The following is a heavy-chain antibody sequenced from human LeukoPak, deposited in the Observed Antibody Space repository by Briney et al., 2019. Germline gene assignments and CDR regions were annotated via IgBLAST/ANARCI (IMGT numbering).Heavy chain of an antibody. V-gene: IGHV5-51*01. CDR3: ARHCSSTSCQGAFDI. D-gene: IGHD2-2*01. J-gene: IGHJ3*02. Sequence: GESLKISCKGSGYSFTSYWIGWVRQMPGKGLGWMGIIYPGDSDTRYSPSFQGQVTISADKSISTAYLQWSSLKASDTAMYYCARHCSSTSCQGAFDIWGQGTMVTVSS. CDR1: GYSFTSYW. CDR2: IYPGDSDT.